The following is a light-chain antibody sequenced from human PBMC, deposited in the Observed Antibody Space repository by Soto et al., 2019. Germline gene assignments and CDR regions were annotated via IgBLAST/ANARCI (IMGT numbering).Light chain of an antibody. CDR2: EGS. V-gene: IGKV3-11*01. CDR3: QHRSNWPTT. CDR1: QSVNNY. J-gene: IGKJ2*01. Sequence: EIVLTQSPAILSLSPVERSTLSCRASQSVNNYLAWYQQKAGQAPRLLICEGSKRATGIQARFSGSGSGTDFTLTISSLEPEDVAIYYCQHRSNWPTTFGQGTKVEIK.